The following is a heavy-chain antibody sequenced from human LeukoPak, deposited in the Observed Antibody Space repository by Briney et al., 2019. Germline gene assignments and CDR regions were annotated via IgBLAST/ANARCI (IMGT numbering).Heavy chain of an antibody. Sequence: PSETLSLTCTVSGGSISSYYWSWIRQPPGKGLEWIGYIYYSGSTNYNPSLKSRVTISVDTSKNQFSLKLSSVTAADTAVYYCARESSWRFDPWGQGTLVTVSS. CDR2: IYYSGST. D-gene: IGHD6-13*01. V-gene: IGHV4-59*01. CDR1: GGSISSYY. J-gene: IGHJ5*02. CDR3: ARESSWRFDP.